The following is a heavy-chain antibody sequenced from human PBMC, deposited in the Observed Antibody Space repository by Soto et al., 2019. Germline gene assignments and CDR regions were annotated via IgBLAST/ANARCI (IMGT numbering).Heavy chain of an antibody. D-gene: IGHD6-6*01. J-gene: IGHJ4*02. Sequence: SETLSLTCAVSGGSISSGGYYWSWLSQPPGKGLEWIGYIYYSGSTYYNPSLKSRVTISVDTSKNQFSLKLSSVTAADTAVYYCAREATIAARLDSWGQGTLVTVSS. CDR3: AREATIAARLDS. CDR2: IYYSGST. CDR1: GGSISSGGYY. V-gene: IGHV4-30-4*01.